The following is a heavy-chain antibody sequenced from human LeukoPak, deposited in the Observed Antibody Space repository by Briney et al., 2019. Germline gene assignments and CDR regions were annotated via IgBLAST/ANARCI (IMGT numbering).Heavy chain of an antibody. J-gene: IGHJ4*02. Sequence: SETLSLTCAVYGGTFSGYYWSWIRQPPGKGLEWIGEINHSGSTNYNPSLESRVTISVDTSKNQFSLKLSSVTAADTAVYYCARLSGSLYFDYWGQGTLVTVSS. V-gene: IGHV4-34*01. D-gene: IGHD1-26*01. CDR3: ARLSGSLYFDY. CDR1: GGTFSGYY. CDR2: INHSGST.